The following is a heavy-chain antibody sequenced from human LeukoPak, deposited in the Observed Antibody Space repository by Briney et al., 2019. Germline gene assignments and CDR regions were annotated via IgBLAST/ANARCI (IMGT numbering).Heavy chain of an antibody. J-gene: IGHJ4*02. D-gene: IGHD3-22*01. CDR3: ARVVIDYYGSSGYYSL. Sequence: GGSLRLSCAASGFTVSSNYMSWVRQAPGKGLEWVSVIYSGGSTYYADSVKGRFTISRDNSKNTLYLQMNSLRAEDTAVYYCARVVIDYYGSSGYYSLWGQGTLVTVSS. V-gene: IGHV3-66*01. CDR2: IYSGGST. CDR1: GFTVSSNY.